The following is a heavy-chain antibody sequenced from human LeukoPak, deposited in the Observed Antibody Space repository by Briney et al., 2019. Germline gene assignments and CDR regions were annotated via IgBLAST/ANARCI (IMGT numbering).Heavy chain of an antibody. CDR3: ARGGTDDSSGYYYRYYYYYMDV. CDR1: GFTFSSYD. Sequence: PGGSLRLSCAASGFTFSSYDMTWVRQAPGKGLEWVSSISSSSSYIYYADSVKGRFTISRDNAKNSLYLQMNSLRAEDTAVYYCARGGTDDSSGYYYRYYYYYMDVWGKGTTVTISS. V-gene: IGHV3-21*01. J-gene: IGHJ6*03. CDR2: ISSSSSYI. D-gene: IGHD3-22*01.